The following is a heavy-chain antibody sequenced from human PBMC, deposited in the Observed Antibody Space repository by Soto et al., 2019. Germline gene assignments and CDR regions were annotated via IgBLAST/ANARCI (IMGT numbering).Heavy chain of an antibody. CDR2: ISAYNGNT. J-gene: IGHJ6*02. CDR1: GYTFTSYG. CDR3: ARHDSGWYVRDYYGMDV. Sequence: GASVKVSCKASGYTFTSYGISWVRQAPGQGLEWMGWISAYNGNTNYAQKLQGRVTMTTDTSTSTAYMELRSLRSDDTAVYYCARHDSGWYVRDYYGMDVWGQGTTVTVSS. D-gene: IGHD6-19*01. V-gene: IGHV1-18*01.